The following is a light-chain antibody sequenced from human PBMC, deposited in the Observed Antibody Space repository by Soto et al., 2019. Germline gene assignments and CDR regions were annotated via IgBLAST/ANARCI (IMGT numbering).Light chain of an antibody. V-gene: IGKV1D-16*01. J-gene: IGKJ1*01. CDR1: QGISSW. CDR3: QQYNSHRT. CDR2: DAS. Sequence: DIQLTQSPSSVSASVVDRVTITFRASQGISSWLAWYQQKPGKSPKVLIYDASTLDTGVPSRFSGSGSGTEFTLTISGLQPEDFATYYCQQYNSHRTFGQGTKVDIK.